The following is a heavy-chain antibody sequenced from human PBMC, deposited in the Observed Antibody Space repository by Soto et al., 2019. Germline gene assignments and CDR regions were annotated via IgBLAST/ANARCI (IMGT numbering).Heavy chain of an antibody. Sequence: PGGSLRLSCAVSGFTLTTYSMNWVRQVPGKGLEWISFINKNGFTIYYADSVKGRFTISRDYAKNSLYLQMDSLRHEDTAVYYCARGAVTGTSLFDYWGLGTLVTV. CDR2: INKNGFTI. V-gene: IGHV3-48*02. CDR1: GFTLTTYS. J-gene: IGHJ4*02. D-gene: IGHD6-19*01. CDR3: ARGAVTGTSLFDY.